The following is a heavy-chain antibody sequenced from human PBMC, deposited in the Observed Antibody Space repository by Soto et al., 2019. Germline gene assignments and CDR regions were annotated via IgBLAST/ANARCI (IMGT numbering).Heavy chain of an antibody. V-gene: IGHV6-1*01. CDR2: TYYRSKWYN. J-gene: IGHJ6*02. CDR1: GDSVSSNSAA. Sequence: PSQTLSLPCAISGDSVSSNSAAWNWIRQSPSRGLEWLGRTYYRSKWYNDYAVSVKSRITINPDTPKNQFSLQLNSVTPEDTAVYYCARDRDSSSWLPSYYGMDVWGQGTTVTVSS. CDR3: ARDRDSSSWLPSYYGMDV. D-gene: IGHD6-13*01.